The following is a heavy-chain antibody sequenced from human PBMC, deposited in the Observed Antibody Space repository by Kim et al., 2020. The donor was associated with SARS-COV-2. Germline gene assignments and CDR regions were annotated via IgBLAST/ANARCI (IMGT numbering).Heavy chain of an antibody. V-gene: IGHV3-11*01. CDR3: AREDGDYNHYYYGMDV. Sequence: SVKGRFTISRDNAKNSLYLQMNSLRAEDTAVYYCAREDGDYNHYYYGMDVWGQGTTVTVSS. D-gene: IGHD4-17*01. J-gene: IGHJ6*02.